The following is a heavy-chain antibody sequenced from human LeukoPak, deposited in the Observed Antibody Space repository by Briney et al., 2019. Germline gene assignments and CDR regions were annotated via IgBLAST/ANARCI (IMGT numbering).Heavy chain of an antibody. CDR1: GGSISRYY. Sequence: SETLSLTCTVSGGSISRYYWSWIRQPPGKGLEWIGYKDYSGSTNYNPSLKSRVTISVDTSKNQFSLKLRSVTAADTAVYYCARVTGYMIEDYFDYWGQGILVTVSS. CDR2: KDYSGST. D-gene: IGHD3-9*01. V-gene: IGHV4-59*01. CDR3: ARVTGYMIEDYFDY. J-gene: IGHJ4*02.